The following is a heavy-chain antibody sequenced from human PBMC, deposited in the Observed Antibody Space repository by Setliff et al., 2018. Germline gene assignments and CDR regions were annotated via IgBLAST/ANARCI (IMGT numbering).Heavy chain of an antibody. Sequence: SETLSLTCTVSGDSISSGSYYWTWIRQPAGKGLEWIGHFHTGGSTNYNRSLRSRVSISVGTSKNQFSLKLSSVTAADTATYYCARAGPTVTFFRVLVISWWDPWGQGSLVTVSS. J-gene: IGHJ5*02. CDR3: ARAGPTVTFFRVLVISWWDP. CDR1: GDSISSGSYY. CDR2: FHTGGST. D-gene: IGHD3-3*01. V-gene: IGHV4-61*09.